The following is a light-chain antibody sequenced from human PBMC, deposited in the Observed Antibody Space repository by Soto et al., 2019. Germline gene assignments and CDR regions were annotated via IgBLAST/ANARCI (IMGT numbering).Light chain of an antibody. V-gene: IGKV3-15*01. CDR2: GAS. Sequence: EVVMTQSPATLSVSPGERATLSCRASQSVSSLLAWYQQKPGQAPRLLIYGASTRATGIPDRFSASGSGTEFALTISSLQSGDFAVYYCQQYNNRPLTFGGGTKVEIK. CDR1: QSVSSL. J-gene: IGKJ4*01. CDR3: QQYNNRPLT.